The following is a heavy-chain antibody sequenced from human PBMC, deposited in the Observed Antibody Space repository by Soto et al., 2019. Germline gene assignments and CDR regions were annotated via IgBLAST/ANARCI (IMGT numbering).Heavy chain of an antibody. D-gene: IGHD6-6*01. CDR1: GYSFTSYW. CDR3: ARHNRPMGWFDP. J-gene: IGHJ5*02. CDR2: IDPSDSYT. Sequence: HGESLKISCKGSGYSFTSYWISWVRQMPGKGLEWMGRIDPSDSYTNYSPSFQGHVTISADKSISTAYLQWSSLKASDTAMYYCARHNRPMGWFDPWGQGTLVTVSS. V-gene: IGHV5-10-1*01.